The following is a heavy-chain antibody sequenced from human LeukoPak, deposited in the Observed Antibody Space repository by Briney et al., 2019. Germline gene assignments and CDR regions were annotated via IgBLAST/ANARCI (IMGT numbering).Heavy chain of an antibody. CDR1: GFTFSASA. Sequence: GSLKLSCAASGFTFSASAVHRVRQASGKGLEWIGRIRSKANNYATAYTDPLKGRFTVSRDDSKNTAYLQMNSLKTEDSAVYFCARDSSSEGPLDYWGQGTLVTVSS. CDR3: ARDSSSEGPLDY. J-gene: IGHJ4*02. V-gene: IGHV3-73*01. D-gene: IGHD6-6*01. CDR2: IRSKANNYAT.